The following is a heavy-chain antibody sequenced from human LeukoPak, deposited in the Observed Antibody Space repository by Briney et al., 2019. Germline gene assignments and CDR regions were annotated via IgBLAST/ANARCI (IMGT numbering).Heavy chain of an antibody. CDR3: ARELNGYGYYFFDY. Sequence: PGGSLRLSCAASGFTFSDYYMSWIRQSAGKGLEWRSYISSSTNTIYYADSVKGRFTISRDNAKNSLYLQMNGLGAEDTAVYYCARELNGYGYYFFDYWGPGTLVTVSS. CDR1: GFTFSDYY. J-gene: IGHJ4*02. V-gene: IGHV3-11*04. CDR2: ISSSTNTI. D-gene: IGHD3-16*01.